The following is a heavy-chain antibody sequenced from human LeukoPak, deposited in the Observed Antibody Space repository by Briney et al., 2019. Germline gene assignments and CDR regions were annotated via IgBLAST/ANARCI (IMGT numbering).Heavy chain of an antibody. CDR3: ARDSLSLPYDILTGYYAPYSQLDY. Sequence: GASVKVSCKASGYTFTGYYMHWVRQAPGQGLEWMGWMNPNSGNTGYAQKLQGRVTMTTDTSTSTAYMELRSLRSDDTAVYYCARDSLSLPYDILTGYYAPYSQLDYWGQGTLVTVSS. CDR2: MNPNSGNT. J-gene: IGHJ4*02. V-gene: IGHV1-18*04. D-gene: IGHD3-9*01. CDR1: GYTFTGYY.